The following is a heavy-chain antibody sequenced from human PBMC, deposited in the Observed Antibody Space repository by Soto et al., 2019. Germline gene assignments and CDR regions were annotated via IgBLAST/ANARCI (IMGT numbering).Heavy chain of an antibody. CDR1: GYTFTSYG. Sequence: QVQLVQSGAEVKKPGASVKVSCKASGYTFTSYGISWVRQAPGQGLEWMGWISAYNGNTNYAQKLQGRVTMTTDTSTSTAYMELRSLRSDDTAVYYCARPFYYYDSSGYSYYFDYWGQGTLVTVSS. CDR3: ARPFYYYDSSGYSYYFDY. D-gene: IGHD3-22*01. CDR2: ISAYNGNT. J-gene: IGHJ4*02. V-gene: IGHV1-18*04.